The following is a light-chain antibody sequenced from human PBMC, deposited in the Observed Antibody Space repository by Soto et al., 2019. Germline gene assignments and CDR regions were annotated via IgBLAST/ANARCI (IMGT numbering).Light chain of an antibody. J-gene: IGLJ3*02. Sequence: QSALTQPPSASGSPGQSVTISCAGSSSDVGAYSRVSWYQQHPGKAPKLIIYEVSKRPSGVPDRFSGSKSGNTASLTVSGLQAEDEADYYCSSYAGPNHWGMFGGGTKVTVL. CDR2: EVS. CDR3: SSYAGPNHWGM. V-gene: IGLV2-8*01. CDR1: SSDVGAYSR.